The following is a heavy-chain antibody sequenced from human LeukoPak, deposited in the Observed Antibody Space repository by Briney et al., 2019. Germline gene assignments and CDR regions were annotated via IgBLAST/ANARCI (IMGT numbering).Heavy chain of an antibody. Sequence: GGSLRLSCAASGFTFSSYSMNWVRQAPGKGLEWVSYISSSGSTIYYADSVKGRFTISRDNAKNSLYLQMNTLRAEDTAVYYCARDRHKYNYDSGGYPPYWGQGTLVTVSS. CDR1: GFTFSSYS. V-gene: IGHV3-48*01. D-gene: IGHD3-22*01. CDR3: ARDRHKYNYDSGGYPPY. CDR2: ISSSGSTI. J-gene: IGHJ4*02.